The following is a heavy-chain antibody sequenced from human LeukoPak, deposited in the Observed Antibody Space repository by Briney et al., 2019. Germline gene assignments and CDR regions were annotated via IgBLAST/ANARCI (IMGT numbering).Heavy chain of an antibody. D-gene: IGHD7-27*01. CDR3: ARRSALGYYFDY. J-gene: IGHJ4*02. CDR1: GYSFTSYW. CDR2: IYPVDSDT. V-gene: IGHV5-51*01. Sequence: GESLKISGKGSGYSFTSYWIGWVRQMRGKGLEWRGIIYPVDSDTRYRPPLQGQGTLSADKPTRTAYLQWSSLKASDTAMYYCARRSALGYYFDYWGQGTLVTVSS.